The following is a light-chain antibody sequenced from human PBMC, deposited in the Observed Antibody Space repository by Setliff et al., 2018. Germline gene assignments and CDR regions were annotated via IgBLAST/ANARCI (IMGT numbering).Light chain of an antibody. J-gene: IGLJ1*01. CDR1: SSDVGGYNF. V-gene: IGLV2-11*01. CDR2: EVS. Sequence: QSALPQPRSVSGSPGQSVTISCTGTSSDVGGYNFVSWYQQHPGKAPQLIIFEVSRRPSGVPDRFSGSKSDNTASLTVSGLQADDEADYYCSSYAGNYHYVFGTGTKVTVL. CDR3: SSYAGNYHYV.